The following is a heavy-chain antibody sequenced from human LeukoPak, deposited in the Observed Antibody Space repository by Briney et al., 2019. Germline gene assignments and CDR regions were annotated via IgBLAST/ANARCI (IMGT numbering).Heavy chain of an antibody. J-gene: IGHJ5*02. CDR1: GGSINSYY. CDR3: ARELTDDFWSGYSGNWFDP. Sequence: KPSETLSLTCTVSGGSINSYYWSWIRQPPGKGLEWIGYIYYSGSTNYNPSLKSRVTISVDTSKNQFSLKLSSVTAADTAVYYCARELTDDFWSGYSGNWFDPWGQGTLVTVSS. V-gene: IGHV4-59*01. D-gene: IGHD3-3*01. CDR2: IYYSGST.